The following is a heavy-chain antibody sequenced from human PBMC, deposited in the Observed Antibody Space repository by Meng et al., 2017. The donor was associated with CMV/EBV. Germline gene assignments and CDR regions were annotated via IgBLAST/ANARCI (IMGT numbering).Heavy chain of an antibody. Sequence: ASVKVSCKASGYTFTSYYMHWVRQAPGQGLEWMGIINPSGGSTSYAQKFQGRVIMTRDTSMSTVYMELSSLRSEDTAVYYCARAFPRSSGSYYLSPFFDYWGQGTLVTVSS. CDR2: INPSGGST. V-gene: IGHV1-46*01. J-gene: IGHJ4*02. CDR1: GYTFTSYY. CDR3: ARAFPRSSGSYYLSPFFDY. D-gene: IGHD1-26*01.